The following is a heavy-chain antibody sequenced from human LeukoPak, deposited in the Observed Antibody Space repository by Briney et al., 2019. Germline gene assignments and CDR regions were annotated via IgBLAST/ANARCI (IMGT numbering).Heavy chain of an antibody. V-gene: IGHV4-34*01. CDR1: GGSFSGYY. J-gene: IGHJ4*02. CDR3: ARGLRQLVRSWHY. CDR2: INHRGST. Sequence: SETLSLTCAVYGGSFSGYYWSWIRQPPGKGLEWIGEINHRGSTNYNPSLKSRVTISVDTSKNQFSLKLSSVTAADTAVYYCARGLRQLVRSWHYWGQGTLVTVSS. D-gene: IGHD6-6*01.